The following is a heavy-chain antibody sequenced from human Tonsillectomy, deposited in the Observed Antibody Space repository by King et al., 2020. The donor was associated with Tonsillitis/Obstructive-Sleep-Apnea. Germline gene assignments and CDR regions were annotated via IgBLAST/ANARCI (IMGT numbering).Heavy chain of an antibody. J-gene: IGHJ4*02. CDR3: ARGYCSSTSCYRYFDY. V-gene: IGHV3-53*04. D-gene: IGHD2-2*02. Sequence: VQLVESGGGLVQPGGSLRLSCAASGFTVSSNYMSWVRQAPGKGLEWVSVIYSGGSTYYADSVKGRFTISRHNSKNTLYLQMNRLRAEDTAVYYCARGYCSSTSCYRYFDYWGQGTLVTVSS. CDR2: IYSGGST. CDR1: GFTVSSNY.